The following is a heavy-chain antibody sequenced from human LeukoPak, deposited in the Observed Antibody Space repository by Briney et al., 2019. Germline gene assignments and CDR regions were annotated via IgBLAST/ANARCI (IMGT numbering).Heavy chain of an antibody. Sequence: SETLSLTCAVSGGSVSTTGYYWGWIRQPPGKGLEWFGHIFYSGGTYYNPSLENRVIVSVDTSKNQFSLQLNSLTAADTAVYFCATISTSTGFFDYWGQGTLVTVSS. V-gene: IGHV4-39*07. CDR3: ATISTSTGFFDY. D-gene: IGHD2-15*01. CDR2: IFYSGGT. J-gene: IGHJ4*02. CDR1: GGSVSTTGYY.